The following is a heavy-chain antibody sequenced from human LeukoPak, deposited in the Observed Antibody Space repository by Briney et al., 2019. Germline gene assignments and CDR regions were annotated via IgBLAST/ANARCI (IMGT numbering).Heavy chain of an antibody. Sequence: SETLSLTCTVSGGSISSSTYYWGWIRQPPGKGLEWIGSIYYSGSTYYNPSLKSRVTISVDTSKNQFSLKLSSVTAADTAVYYCATASRGYSYGRDAFDIWGQGTMVTVSS. J-gene: IGHJ3*02. CDR3: ATASRGYSYGRDAFDI. D-gene: IGHD5-18*01. CDR2: IYYSGST. CDR1: GGSISSSTYY. V-gene: IGHV4-39*07.